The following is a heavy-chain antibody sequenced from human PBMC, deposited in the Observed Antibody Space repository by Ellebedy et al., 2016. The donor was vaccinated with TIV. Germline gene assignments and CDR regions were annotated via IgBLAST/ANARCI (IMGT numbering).Heavy chain of an antibody. CDR2: ICGRGESK. CDR3: AKVRGYCSGGSCYSGMDV. Sequence: GESLKIPCAASGFTFINYAMSWVRPGPGKGLQWVSAICGRGESKYYADSVKGHFTISRDNSKNTLHLKMNSLRAEDTAIYYCAKVRGYCSGGSCYSGMDVWGQGTTVTV. CDR1: GFTFINYA. D-gene: IGHD2-15*01. V-gene: IGHV3-23*01. J-gene: IGHJ6*02.